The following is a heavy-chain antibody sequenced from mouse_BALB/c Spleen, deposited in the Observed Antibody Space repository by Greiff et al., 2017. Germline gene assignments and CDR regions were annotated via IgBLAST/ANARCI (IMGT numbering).Heavy chain of an antibody. D-gene: IGHD2-1*01. V-gene: IGHV2-9*02. CDR3: ASYYGNYGGDAMDY. CDR2: IWAGGST. J-gene: IGHJ4*01. CDR1: GFSLTSYG. Sequence: VKVVESGPGLVAPSQSLSITCTVSGFSLTSYGVHWVRQPPGKGLEWLGVIWAGGSTNYNSALMSRLSISKDNSKSQVFLKMNSLQTDDTAMYYCASYYGNYGGDAMDYWGQGTSVTVSS.